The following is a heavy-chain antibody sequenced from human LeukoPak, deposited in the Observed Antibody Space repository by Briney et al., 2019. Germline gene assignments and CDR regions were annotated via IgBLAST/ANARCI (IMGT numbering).Heavy chain of an antibody. Sequence: GSLRLSCAASGFTFSSYAMSWVRQPPGKGLEWVGSMFYSGSTYYNPSLKSRVTISVNTSKNQFSLKLSSVTAADTAVYYCARGGFLEWLSPSRNYYYYMDVWGKGTTVTVSS. CDR1: GFTFSSYA. CDR3: ARGGFLEWLSPSRNYYYYMDV. CDR2: MFYSGST. D-gene: IGHD3-3*01. V-gene: IGHV4-39*07. J-gene: IGHJ6*03.